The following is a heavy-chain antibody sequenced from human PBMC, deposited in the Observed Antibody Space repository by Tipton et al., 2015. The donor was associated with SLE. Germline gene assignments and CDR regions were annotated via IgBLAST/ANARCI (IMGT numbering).Heavy chain of an antibody. J-gene: IGHJ6*02. Sequence: TLSLTCTVPSDSISAYFWNWIRQPPGKGLEWIGFLFHSGATSHNPSLKGRVTMSVDTSKNQVSLKLSSVTAADTAVYYCARSRRFDSYYGMDVWGQGTTVTVSS. D-gene: IGHD3-16*01. CDR1: SDSISAYF. V-gene: IGHV4-59*01. CDR3: ARSRRFDSYYGMDV. CDR2: LFHSGAT.